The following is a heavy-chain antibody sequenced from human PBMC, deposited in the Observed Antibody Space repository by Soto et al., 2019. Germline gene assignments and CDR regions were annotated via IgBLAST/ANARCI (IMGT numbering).Heavy chain of an antibody. CDR3: ARGYGRNFDY. V-gene: IGHV4-4*02. CDR1: GDSIKTNYW. J-gene: IGHJ4*02. CDR2: INHSGST. D-gene: IGHD5-18*01. Sequence: SETLSLTWLVSGDSIKTNYWWAWVRQPPGQGLEWIGEINHSGSTNYNPSLKSRVTISVDTSKNQFSLKLSSVTAADTAVYYCARGYGRNFDYWGQGTLVTVSS.